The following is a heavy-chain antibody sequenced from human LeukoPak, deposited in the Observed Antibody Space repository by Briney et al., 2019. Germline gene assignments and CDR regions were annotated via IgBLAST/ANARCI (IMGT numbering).Heavy chain of an antibody. CDR1: GFTVSSNY. CDR3: ARDSTSRDYYYYYMDV. V-gene: IGHV3-66*02. Sequence: GGSLRLSCAASGFTVSSNYVSWVRQAPGKGLEWVSVIYSGGSTYYADSVKGRFTISRDNSKNTLYLQMNSLRAEDTAVYYCARDSTSRDYYYYYMDVWGKGTTVTVSS. J-gene: IGHJ6*03. CDR2: IYSGGST.